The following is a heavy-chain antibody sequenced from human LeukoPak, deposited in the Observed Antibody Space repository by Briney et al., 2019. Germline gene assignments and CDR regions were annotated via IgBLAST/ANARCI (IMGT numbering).Heavy chain of an antibody. CDR1: GFTFGSYC. D-gene: IGHD3-10*01. V-gene: IGHV3-74*01. CDR2: INSNGSSI. J-gene: IGHJ4*02. Sequence: TGGSLRLSCAASGFTFGSYCMHWVRQAPGKGLVWVSRINSNGSSISYADSVKGRFTISRDNAKNTLYLQMYSLGVEDKAVYYCATKGGSGSYLFDYWGQGTLVTVSS. CDR3: ATKGGSGSYLFDY.